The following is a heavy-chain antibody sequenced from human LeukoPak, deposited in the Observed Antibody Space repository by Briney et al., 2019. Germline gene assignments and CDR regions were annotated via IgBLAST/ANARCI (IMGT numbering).Heavy chain of an antibody. J-gene: IGHJ4*02. V-gene: IGHV3-23*01. D-gene: IGHD2-15*01. Sequence: PGGSLRLSCAASGFTFSSYAMGWVRQAPGKGLEWVSAISGSGGSTYYADSVKGRFAISRDNSKNTLYLQMNSLRAEDTAVYYCAKVLWGTNIVVVVAATHGFDYWGQGTLVTVSS. CDR2: ISGSGGST. CDR3: AKVLWGTNIVVVVAATHGFDY. CDR1: GFTFSSYA.